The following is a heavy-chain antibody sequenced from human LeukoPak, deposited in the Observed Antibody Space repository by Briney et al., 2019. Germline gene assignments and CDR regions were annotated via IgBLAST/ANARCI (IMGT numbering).Heavy chain of an antibody. CDR1: GFTFSSYA. CDR3: AKLEGASGYLIDS. D-gene: IGHD3-3*01. Sequence: GGSLRLSCAASGFTFSSYAMHWVRQAPGKGLEWVAVISYDGSNKYYADSVKGRFTISRDNSNNTLYLQMNSLRAEDTAVYYCAKLEGASGYLIDSWGQGTLVTVSS. J-gene: IGHJ4*02. V-gene: IGHV3-30-3*02. CDR2: ISYDGSNK.